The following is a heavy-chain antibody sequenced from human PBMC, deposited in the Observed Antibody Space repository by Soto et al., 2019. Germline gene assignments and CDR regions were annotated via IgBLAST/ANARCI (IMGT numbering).Heavy chain of an antibody. V-gene: IGHV3-21*01. D-gene: IGHD3-22*01. CDR3: ARLSYAFDSNGYHYCFDS. J-gene: IGHJ4*02. CDR1: GFTFSTYT. CDR2: MSRGSIVI. Sequence: EVQLVESGGGLVKPGGSLRLSCTASGFTFSTYTMAWVRQAPGKGLEWVSTMSRGSIVIHYADSVEGRFSISRDNANNTLLLLMHSQGGDDTAVYFCARLSYAFDSNGYHYCFDSWGQGTLVTVSS.